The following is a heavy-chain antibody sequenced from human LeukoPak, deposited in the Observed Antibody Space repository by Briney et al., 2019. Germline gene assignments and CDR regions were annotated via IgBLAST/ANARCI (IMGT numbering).Heavy chain of an antibody. J-gene: IGHJ4*02. V-gene: IGHV3-7*01. D-gene: IGHD1-1*01. Sequence: GGSLRLSCAASGFTFSSYWMSWVRQAPGKGLGWVANIKQDGSEKYYVDSVKGRFTISRDNAKNSLYLQMNSLRAEDTAVYYCARVGWNDIYDYWGQGTLVTVSS. CDR3: ARVGWNDIYDY. CDR2: IKQDGSEK. CDR1: GFTFSSYW.